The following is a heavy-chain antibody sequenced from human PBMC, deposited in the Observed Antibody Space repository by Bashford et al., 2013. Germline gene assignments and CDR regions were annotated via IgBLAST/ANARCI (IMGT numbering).Heavy chain of an antibody. CDR1: GASINNYY. V-gene: IGHV4-59*08. D-gene: IGHD3-10*01. CDR2: VSDSGST. J-gene: IGHJ4*02. Sequence: SETLSLTCTVSGASINNYYWNWIRQLPGKGLEWIGYVSDSGSTNYNPSLKNRVAISVDRSKSQFSLKLTSVTAGDTAVYYCVRQDNFGAGSYYYFDSWGQGTQVTVSS. CDR3: VRQDNFGAGSYYYFDS.